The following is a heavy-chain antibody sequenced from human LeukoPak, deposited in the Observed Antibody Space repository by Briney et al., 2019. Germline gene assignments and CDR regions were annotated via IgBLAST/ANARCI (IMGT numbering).Heavy chain of an antibody. CDR2: KYYRSKWYN. D-gene: IGHD6-19*01. J-gene: IGHJ3*02. Sequence: SQTLSLTCAISGDSVSSNSAAWNWIRESPSRGLEWLGRKYYRSKWYNDYAVSVKSRITINPDTSKNQFSLQLNSVTPEDTAVYYCARADVYSSGGIDAFDIWGQGTMVTVSS. V-gene: IGHV6-1*01. CDR1: GDSVSSNSAA. CDR3: ARADVYSSGGIDAFDI.